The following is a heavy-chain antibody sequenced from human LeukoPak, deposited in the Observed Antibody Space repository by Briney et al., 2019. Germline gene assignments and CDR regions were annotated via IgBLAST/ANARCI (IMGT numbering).Heavy chain of an antibody. CDR2: INHSGST. V-gene: IGHV4-34*01. CDR1: GGSISSYY. J-gene: IGHJ4*02. D-gene: IGHD6-13*01. CDR3: ARGDYSSSWYYFDY. Sequence: SETLSLTCTVSGGSISSYYWSWIRQPAGKGLEWIGEINHSGSTNYNPSLKSRVTISVDTSKNQFSLKLSSVTAADTAVYYCARGDYSSSWYYFDYWGQGTLVTVSS.